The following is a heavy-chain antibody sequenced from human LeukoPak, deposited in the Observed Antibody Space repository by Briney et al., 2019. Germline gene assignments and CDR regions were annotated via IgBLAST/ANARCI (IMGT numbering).Heavy chain of an antibody. CDR3: AEAGQVYCCRASCVMSLNY. CDR2: IYHSGST. Sequence: SETLSLTCAVSGGSGGTISSSNFWSWVRQPPGQGLEWNGEIYHSGSTNSNPSLKSRVTISVDKSKNQFSLKLNSVTAAATAVYYCAEAGQVYCCRASCVMSLNYWGQGTLVTVSS. CDR1: GGSGGTISSSNF. J-gene: IGHJ4*02. D-gene: IGHD2-2*01. V-gene: IGHV4-4*02.